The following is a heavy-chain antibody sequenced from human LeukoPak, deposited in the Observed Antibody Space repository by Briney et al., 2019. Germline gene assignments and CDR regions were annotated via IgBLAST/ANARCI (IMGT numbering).Heavy chain of an antibody. Sequence: SETLSLTCTVSGVSISSYYWSWIRQSAGKGLEWICRLYTSGSTNYNPSLKSRVTMSVDTSENQFTLNLSSVTAADTAVYYCARGISVNHHYFDDWGQGTLVTVSS. V-gene: IGHV4-4*07. CDR1: GVSISSYY. D-gene: IGHD1-14*01. CDR3: ARGISVNHHYFDD. CDR2: LYTSGST. J-gene: IGHJ4*02.